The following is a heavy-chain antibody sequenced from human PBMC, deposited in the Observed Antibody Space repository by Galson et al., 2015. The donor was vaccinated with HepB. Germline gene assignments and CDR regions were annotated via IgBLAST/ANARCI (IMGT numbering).Heavy chain of an antibody. D-gene: IGHD3-3*01. Sequence: SLRLSCAASGFTFSSYAMSWVRQAPGKGLEWVSAISGSGGSTYYADSVKGRFTISRDNSKNTLYLQMNSLRAEDTAVYYCAKDDRFLEWLGLLDYWGQGTLVTVSS. CDR2: ISGSGGST. V-gene: IGHV3-23*01. CDR3: AKDDRFLEWLGLLDY. J-gene: IGHJ4*02. CDR1: GFTFSSYA.